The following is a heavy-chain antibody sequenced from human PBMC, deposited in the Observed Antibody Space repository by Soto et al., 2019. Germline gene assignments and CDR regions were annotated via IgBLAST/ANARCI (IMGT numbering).Heavy chain of an antibody. CDR2: ISAYNGNT. CDR1: GYTFTSYG. CDR3: ARDRGYGYCTNGVCREKNYNWFDP. Sequence: GASVKVSCKASGYTFTSYGISWVRQAPGQGLEWMGWISAYNGNTNYAQKLQGRVTMTTDTSTSTAYMELRSLRSDDTAVYYCARDRGYGYCTNGVCREKNYNWFDPWGQGTLVTVSS. V-gene: IGHV1-18*01. D-gene: IGHD2-8*01. J-gene: IGHJ5*02.